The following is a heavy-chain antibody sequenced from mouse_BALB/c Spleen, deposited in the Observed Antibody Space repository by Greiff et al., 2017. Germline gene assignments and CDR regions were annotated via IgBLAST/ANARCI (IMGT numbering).Heavy chain of an antibody. CDR2: IYPSDSYT. CDR3: TRDTARAWFAY. V-gene: IGHV1-69*02. Sequence: QVQLQQPGAELVRPGASVKLSCKATGYTFTSYWINWVKQRPGQGLVWIGNIYPSDSYTNYNQKFKDKATLTVDKSSSTAYMQLSSPTSEDSAVYYCTRDTARAWFAYWGQGTLVTVSA. CDR1: GYTFTSYW. J-gene: IGHJ3*01. D-gene: IGHD1-2*01.